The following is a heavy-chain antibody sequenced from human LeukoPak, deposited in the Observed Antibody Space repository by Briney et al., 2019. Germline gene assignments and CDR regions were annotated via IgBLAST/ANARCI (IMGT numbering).Heavy chain of an antibody. V-gene: IGHV3-21*01. CDR3: ARRIEAAGYDVFDI. Sequence: PGGSLRLSCAASGFTFSSYSMNWVRQAPGKGLEWVSSISSSSSYIYYADSVKGRFTISRDNAKNSLYLQMNSLRAEDTAVYYCARRIEAAGYDVFDIGGKGKMVTVS. D-gene: IGHD6-13*01. CDR2: ISSSSSYI. J-gene: IGHJ3*02. CDR1: GFTFSSYS.